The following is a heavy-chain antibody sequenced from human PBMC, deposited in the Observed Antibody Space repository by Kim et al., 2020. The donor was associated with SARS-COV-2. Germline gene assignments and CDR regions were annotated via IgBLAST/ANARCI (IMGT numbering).Heavy chain of an antibody. CDR1: GFTFSDYY. CDR2: ISSSGSTI. D-gene: IGHD5-18*01. V-gene: IGHV3-11*01. Sequence: GGSLRLSCAASGFTFSDYYMSWIRQAPGKGLEWVSYISSSGSTIYYADSVKGRFTISRDNAKNSLYLQMNSLRAEDTAVYYCARKPLNPWIQLDYWGQGTLVTVSS. CDR3: ARKPLNPWIQLDY. J-gene: IGHJ4*02.